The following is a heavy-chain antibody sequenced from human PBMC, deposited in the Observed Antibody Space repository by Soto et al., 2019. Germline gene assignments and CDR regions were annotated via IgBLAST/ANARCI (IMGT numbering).Heavy chain of an antibody. J-gene: IGHJ4*02. V-gene: IGHV1-46*01. Sequence: GSSVKVSCKAIGYSFTSHYMHWVRQAPGQGLEWMGTIYPGGVNVAYAQKFQGRVTITRDTSASTAYMELSSLRSEDTAVYYCARFPQTAIVGAAYFDYWGQGTLVTVSS. CDR3: ARFPQTAIVGAAYFDY. CDR1: GYSFTSHY. CDR2: IYPGGVNV. D-gene: IGHD1-26*01.